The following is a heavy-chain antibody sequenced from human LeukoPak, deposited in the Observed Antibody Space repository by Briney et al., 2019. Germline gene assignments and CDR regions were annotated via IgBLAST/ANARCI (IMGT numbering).Heavy chain of an antibody. J-gene: IGHJ3*01. CDR2: MNPNSGNI. D-gene: IGHD6-19*01. CDR3: ARGHSGWLYDVFDL. CDR1: GYTFTSYD. V-gene: IGHV1-8*01. Sequence: ASVKVSCKASGYTFTSYDINWVRQATGQGLEWMGWMNPNSGNIGFAQKFQGRVTITRDTSISTAYMELSSLRSEDTAVYYCARGHSGWLYDVFDLWGQGTMVTVSS.